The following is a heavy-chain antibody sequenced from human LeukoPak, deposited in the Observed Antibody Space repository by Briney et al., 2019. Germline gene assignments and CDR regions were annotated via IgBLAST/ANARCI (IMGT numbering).Heavy chain of an antibody. J-gene: IGHJ4*02. CDR3: VREGYYGSAALYS. CDR2: INRDGGGT. D-gene: IGHD3-10*01. Sequence: GGSLRLSCAASGFNFTRHAMSWVRQAPGKGLEWVSRINRDGGGTTYADSVKGRFTISRDNAKNTLYLQMNSLRAEDTAVYYCVREGYYGSAALYSWGQGTLVTVSS. V-gene: IGHV3-74*01. CDR1: GFNFTRHA.